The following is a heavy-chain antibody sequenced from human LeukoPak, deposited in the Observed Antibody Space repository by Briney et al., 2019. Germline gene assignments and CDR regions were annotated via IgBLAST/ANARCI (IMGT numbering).Heavy chain of an antibody. J-gene: IGHJ4*02. CDR3: NYDFWSGNDY. Sequence: GGSLRLSCAASGFTVSSNYMSWVRQAPGKGLEWVSVIYSGGSTYYADSVKGRFTISRDNSKNTLYRQMNSLRAEDTAVYYCNYDFWSGNDYWGQGTLVTVSS. CDR1: GFTVSSNY. CDR2: IYSGGST. V-gene: IGHV3-53*01. D-gene: IGHD3-3*01.